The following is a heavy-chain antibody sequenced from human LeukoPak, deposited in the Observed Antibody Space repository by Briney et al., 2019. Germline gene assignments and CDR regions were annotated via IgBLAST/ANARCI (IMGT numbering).Heavy chain of an antibody. D-gene: IGHD3-10*01. CDR1: GFTFSDFW. Sequence: GGSLRLSCAASGFTFSDFWMSWVGQAPGKGLELVANIKQDGSEKYYVDSVKGRFTISRDNAKNSLHLQMNTLRAEDTAVYYCAKAGYGSGSSSFDQWGQGTLVTVSS. J-gene: IGHJ4*02. V-gene: IGHV3-7*01. CDR2: IKQDGSEK. CDR3: AKAGYGSGSSSFDQ.